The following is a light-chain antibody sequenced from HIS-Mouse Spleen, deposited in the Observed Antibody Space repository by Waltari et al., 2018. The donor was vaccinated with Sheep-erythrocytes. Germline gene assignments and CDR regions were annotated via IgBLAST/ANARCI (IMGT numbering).Light chain of an antibody. CDR3: CSYAGSYDHV. J-gene: IGLJ1*01. CDR1: SSDVGGYIY. V-gene: IGLV2-11*01. CDR2: DGR. Sequence: QSALTHPRSVSGSPGQSVTISCTGTSSDVGGYIYVSWSQQHPGNAPKLMIYDGRKRPSGVPDRCSCSKAGNTASLTISGLKAEDEADYNCCSYAGSYDHVFATGTKVTVL.